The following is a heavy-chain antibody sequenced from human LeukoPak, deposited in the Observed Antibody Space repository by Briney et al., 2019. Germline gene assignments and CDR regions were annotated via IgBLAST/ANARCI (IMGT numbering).Heavy chain of an antibody. CDR1: GYTFTSYG. J-gene: IGHJ5*02. CDR2: ISAYNGNT. Sequence: ASVTVSCTASGYTFTSYGISWVRQAPGQGLEWMGWISAYNGNTNYAQKLQGRVTMTTDTSTSTAYMELSSLRSEDTAVYYCARGREMATIKGWFDPWGQGTLVTVSS. CDR3: ARGREMATIKGWFDP. D-gene: IGHD5-24*01. V-gene: IGHV1-18*01.